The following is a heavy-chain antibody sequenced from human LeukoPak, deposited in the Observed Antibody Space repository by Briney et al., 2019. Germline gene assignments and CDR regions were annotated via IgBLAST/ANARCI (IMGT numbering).Heavy chain of an antibody. D-gene: IGHD3-22*01. Sequence: GGSRRLSWAASGFTFSSIAMGWVGQAPGKGLGGFSPISGGGGSTYYADSVKGRFTISRDNSKNTLYLQMNSLRAEDTAVYYCAKDRYYYDSSGYYAPDAFDIWGQGTMVTVSS. CDR3: AKDRYYYDSSGYYAPDAFDI. V-gene: IGHV3-23*01. CDR2: ISGGGGST. J-gene: IGHJ3*02. CDR1: GFTFSSIA.